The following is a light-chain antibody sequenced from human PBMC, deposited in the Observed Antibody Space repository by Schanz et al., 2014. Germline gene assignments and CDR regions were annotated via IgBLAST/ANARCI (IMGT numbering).Light chain of an antibody. V-gene: IGLV2-23*01. CDR3: SSYAGSNNLV. CDR1: SSDVGNYDL. CDR2: EGT. Sequence: QSALTQPASVSGSPGQSITISCTGTSSDVGNYDLVSWYQQHPGKAPKLMIYEGTKRPSGVSNRFSASKSGNTASLTISGLQAEDEADYYCSSYAGSNNLVFGGGTKLTVL. J-gene: IGLJ2*01.